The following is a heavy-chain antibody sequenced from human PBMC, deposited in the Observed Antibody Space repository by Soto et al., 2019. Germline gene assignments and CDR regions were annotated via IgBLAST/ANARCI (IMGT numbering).Heavy chain of an antibody. D-gene: IGHD4-17*01. CDR3: ARTTAVPNTLRSRYFFDY. Sequence: SETLSLTCFVSGGSVSNKTYYWSWIRQPPGKRLEWIGYVYYSGTTNYNPSLKSRVTISVDLSKNQFSLRLSSVTTADTALYYCARTTAVPNTLRSRYFFDYWGQGTLVTVSS. J-gene: IGHJ4*02. CDR1: GGSVSNKTYY. V-gene: IGHV4-61*01. CDR2: VYYSGTT.